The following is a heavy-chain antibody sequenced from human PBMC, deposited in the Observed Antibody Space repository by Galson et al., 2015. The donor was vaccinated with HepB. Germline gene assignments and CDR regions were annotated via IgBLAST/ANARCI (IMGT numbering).Heavy chain of an antibody. J-gene: IGHJ5*02. Sequence: LRLSCAASGFTFSSYEMNWVRQAPGKGLEWVSYISSSGSTIYYADSVKGRFTISRDNAKNSLYLQMNSLRAEDTAVYYCAREILYYDILTGYPTNNWFDPWGQGTLVTVSS. CDR1: GFTFSSYE. D-gene: IGHD3-9*01. CDR3: AREILYYDILTGYPTNNWFDP. CDR2: ISSSGSTI. V-gene: IGHV3-48*03.